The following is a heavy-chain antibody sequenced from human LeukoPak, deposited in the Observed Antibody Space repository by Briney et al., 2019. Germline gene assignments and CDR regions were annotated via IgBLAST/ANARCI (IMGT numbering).Heavy chain of an antibody. CDR3: AKDSPVVEMAIIESY. J-gene: IGHJ4*02. CDR2: ISYDGSNK. D-gene: IGHD5-24*01. V-gene: IGHV3-30*18. CDR1: GFTFSSYG. Sequence: GSLRLSCAASGFTFSSYGMHWVRPAPGKGLEWVAVISYDGSNKYYADSVKGRFTISRDNSKNTLYLQMNSLRAEDTAVYYCAKDSPVVEMAIIESYWGQGTLVTVSS.